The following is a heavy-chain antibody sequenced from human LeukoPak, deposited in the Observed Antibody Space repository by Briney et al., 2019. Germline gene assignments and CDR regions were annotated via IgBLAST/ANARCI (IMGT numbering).Heavy chain of an antibody. J-gene: IGHJ4*02. V-gene: IGHV3-30*18. Sequence: PGGSLRLSCAVSGFTFSTYSMYWVRQAPGKGLEWVAVISYDGSNKYYADSVKGRFTISRDNSKNTLYLQMNSLRAEDTAVYYCAKSSGSGSRTRNHYFDYWGQGTLVTVSS. CDR3: AKSSGSGSRTRNHYFDY. CDR1: GFTFSTYS. D-gene: IGHD3-10*01. CDR2: ISYDGSNK.